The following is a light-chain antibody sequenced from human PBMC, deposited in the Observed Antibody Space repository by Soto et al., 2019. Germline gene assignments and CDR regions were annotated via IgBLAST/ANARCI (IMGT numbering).Light chain of an antibody. Sequence: DIQMTQSPSSLSASVGDRVTITCRASQSISSYLNWYQQKPGKAPRLLIYDVSKLQTGVPSRFSGSGSGTDFTLPISRLQPEDIATYYCQQYGNPPSTFGPGTKLEIK. CDR2: DVS. J-gene: IGKJ2*01. V-gene: IGKV1-33*01. CDR3: QQYGNPPST. CDR1: QSISSY.